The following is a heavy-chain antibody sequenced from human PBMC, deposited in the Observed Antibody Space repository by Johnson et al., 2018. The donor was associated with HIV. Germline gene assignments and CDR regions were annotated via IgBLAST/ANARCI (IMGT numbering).Heavy chain of an antibody. D-gene: IGHD3-22*01. Sequence: QMLLVESGGGVVQPGRSLRLSCAASGFTFSSYGMHWVRQAPGKGLEWVAVISYDGSNKYYADSVKGRFTLSSDNSKNTLYLQMNSLRAEDTAVYYCARGARDDSSGSFAFDIWGQGTMVTVSS. V-gene: IGHV3-30*03. CDR1: GFTFSSYG. J-gene: IGHJ3*02. CDR2: ISYDGSNK. CDR3: ARGARDDSSGSFAFDI.